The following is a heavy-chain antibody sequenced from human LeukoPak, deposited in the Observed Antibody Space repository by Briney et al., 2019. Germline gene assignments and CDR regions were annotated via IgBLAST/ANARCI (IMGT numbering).Heavy chain of an antibody. CDR3: GSGYDIDY. CDR2: ISRSGSTI. CDR1: GFTFSSYE. D-gene: IGHD2-2*01. V-gene: IGHV3-48*03. J-gene: IGHJ4*02. Sequence: GGSLRLSCAASGFTFSSYEMNWVRQAPGKRLEWVSYISRSGSTIYYADSVKGRFTISRDNAKNSLYLQMSSLRAEDTAVYYCGSGYDIDYWGQGILVTVSP.